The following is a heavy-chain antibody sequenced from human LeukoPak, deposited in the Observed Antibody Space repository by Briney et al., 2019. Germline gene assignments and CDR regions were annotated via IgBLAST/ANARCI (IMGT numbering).Heavy chain of an antibody. CDR1: GFTFSSYS. D-gene: IGHD3-9*01. Sequence: PGGSLRLSCAASGFTFSSYSMNWVRQAPGKGLEWVSYISSSSSTIYYADSVKGRFTISRDNAKNSLYLQMISLRVEDTAVYYCTRDILTGSQSRYQHWGQGTLVTVSS. CDR2: ISSSSSTI. CDR3: TRDILTGSQSRYQH. J-gene: IGHJ1*01. V-gene: IGHV3-48*04.